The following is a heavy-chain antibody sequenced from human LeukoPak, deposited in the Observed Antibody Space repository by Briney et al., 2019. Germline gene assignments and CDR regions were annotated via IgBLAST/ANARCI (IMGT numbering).Heavy chain of an antibody. J-gene: IGHJ6*03. CDR3: ARVATVTNYYYYYMDV. V-gene: IGHV4-39*07. CDR2: MYYSGST. CDR1: GGSISSNDYY. D-gene: IGHD4-17*01. Sequence: SETLSLTCTVSGGSISSNDYYWGWIRQPPGKGLEWIGSMYYSGSTYYNPSLKSRVTISVDTSKNQFSLRLTSVTAADTAVYYCARVATVTNYYYYYMDVWGKGTTVTISS.